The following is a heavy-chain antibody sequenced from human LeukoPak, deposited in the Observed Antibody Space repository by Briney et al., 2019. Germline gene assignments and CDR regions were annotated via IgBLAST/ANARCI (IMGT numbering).Heavy chain of an antibody. CDR1: GGTFSSYA. D-gene: IGHD3-9*01. Sequence: ASVKVSCKASGGTFSSYAISWVRQAPGQGLEWMGGIIPIFGTANYAQKFQGRVTITADKSTSTAYMELSSLRSEDTAVYYCARDYNDILTGYPLPFDYWGQGTLVTVSS. V-gene: IGHV1-69*06. CDR3: ARDYNDILTGYPLPFDY. CDR2: IIPIFGTA. J-gene: IGHJ4*02.